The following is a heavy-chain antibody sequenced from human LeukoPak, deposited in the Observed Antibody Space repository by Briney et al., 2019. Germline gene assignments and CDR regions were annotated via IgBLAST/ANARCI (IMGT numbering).Heavy chain of an antibody. CDR3: ARDDGGSLEH. D-gene: IGHD1-26*01. V-gene: IGHV3-7*01. J-gene: IGHJ4*02. Sequence: GGSLRLSCAASGFTFSNYWMAWVRQAPGKGLEWVANIKQDESTKHYVESVKGRFTISRDNTKNSLYLQRNSLRAEDSAVYYCARDDGGSLEHWSQGTLVTVSS. CDR1: GFTFSNYW. CDR2: IKQDESTK.